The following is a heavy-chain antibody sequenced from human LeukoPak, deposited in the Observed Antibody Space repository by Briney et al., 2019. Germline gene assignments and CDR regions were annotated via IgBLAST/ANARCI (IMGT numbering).Heavy chain of an antibody. D-gene: IGHD4/OR15-4a*01. CDR1: GGSISTYY. V-gene: IGHV4-59*08. CDR3: ARTDYYYYYYMDV. Sequence: SETLSLTCTVSGGSISTYYWTWIRQSPGKGLEWIGYVYYSGSTKYNPSLKSRVTISVDTSKNQFSLKLSSVTAADTAVYYCARTDYYYYYYMDVWGKGTTVTVSS. J-gene: IGHJ6*03. CDR2: VYYSGST.